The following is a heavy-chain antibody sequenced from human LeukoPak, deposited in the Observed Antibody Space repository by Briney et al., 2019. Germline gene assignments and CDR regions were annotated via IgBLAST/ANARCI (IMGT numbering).Heavy chain of an antibody. V-gene: IGHV1-2*02. CDR1: GYTFTGYY. J-gene: IGHJ5*02. Sequence: APVKVSCKASGYTFTGYYMHWVRQAPGQGLEWMGWINPNSGGTNYAQKFQGRVTMTRDTSISTAYMELSRLRSDDTAVYYCARGAPHEYCSSTSCYWGGNWFDPWGQGTLVTVSS. D-gene: IGHD2-2*01. CDR3: ARGAPHEYCSSTSCYWGGNWFDP. CDR2: INPNSGGT.